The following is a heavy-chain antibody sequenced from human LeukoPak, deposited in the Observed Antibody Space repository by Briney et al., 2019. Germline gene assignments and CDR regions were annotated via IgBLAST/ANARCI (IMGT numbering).Heavy chain of an antibody. D-gene: IGHD3-3*01. J-gene: IGHJ5*02. Sequence: SETLSLTCTVSGGSISSGSYYWSWIRQPAGKGLEWIGRIYTSGSTNYNPSLKSRVTISVDTSKNQFSLKLSSVTAADTAVYYCARGSWTIFGFDPWGQGTLVTVSS. CDR1: GGSISSGSYY. CDR3: ARGSWTIFGFDP. CDR2: IYTSGST. V-gene: IGHV4-61*02.